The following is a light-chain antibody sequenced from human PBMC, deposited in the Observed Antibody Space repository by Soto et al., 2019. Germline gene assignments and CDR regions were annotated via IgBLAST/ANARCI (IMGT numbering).Light chain of an antibody. Sequence: DIQMTQSPSTLSASVGDRVTITCRTSQSISGKLSWYQQIPGKAPKLLIYAASRLQSGVPSRFSASGSGTEFTLTISSLHPDDFASYYCQQSYSRVTFGQGTKVDIK. CDR3: QQSYSRVT. J-gene: IGKJ1*01. V-gene: IGKV1-39*01. CDR1: QSISGK. CDR2: AAS.